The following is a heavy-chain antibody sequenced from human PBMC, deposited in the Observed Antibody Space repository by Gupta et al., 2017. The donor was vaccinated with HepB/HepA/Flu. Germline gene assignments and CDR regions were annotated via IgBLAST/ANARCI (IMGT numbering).Heavy chain of an antibody. V-gene: IGHV4-34*01. CDR1: GGSFSGYY. Sequence: QVQLQQWGAGLLKPSETLSLTCAVYGGSFSGYYWSWIRQPPGKGLEWIGEINHSGSTNYNPSLKSRVTISVDTSKNQFSLKLSSVTAADTAVYYCARARMVRGVIPPQRYYYYYMDVWGKGTTVTVAS. CDR3: ARARMVRGVIPPQRYYYYYMDV. J-gene: IGHJ6*03. CDR2: INHSGST. D-gene: IGHD3-10*01.